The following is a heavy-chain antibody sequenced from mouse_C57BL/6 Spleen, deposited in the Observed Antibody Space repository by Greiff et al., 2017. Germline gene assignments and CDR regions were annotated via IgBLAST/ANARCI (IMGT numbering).Heavy chain of an antibody. D-gene: IGHD4-1*01. CDR1: GYAFTNYL. CDR3: ARGETGYYYAMDY. V-gene: IGHV1-54*01. CDR2: INPGSGGT. J-gene: IGHJ4*01. Sequence: VHLVESGAELVRPGTSVKLSCKASGYAFTNYLIEWVKQRPGQGLEWIGVINPGSGGTNYNEKFKGKATLTADKSSSTAYMQLSSLTSEDSAVYFCARGETGYYYAMDYWGQGTSVTVSS.